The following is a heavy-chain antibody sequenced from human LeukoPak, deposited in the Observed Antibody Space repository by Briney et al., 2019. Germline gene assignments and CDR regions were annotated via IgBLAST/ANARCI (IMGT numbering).Heavy chain of an antibody. CDR3: AKVSGYSSGPLPTHHDY. V-gene: IGHV3-23*01. CDR2: ISGSGGST. Sequence: PGGSLRLSCAASGFTFSSYAMSWVRQAPGKGLEWVSAISGSGGSTYYADSVKGRFTISRDNSKNTLYLQMNSLRAEDTAVYYCAKVSGYSSGPLPTHHDYWGQGTLVTVSS. CDR1: GFTFSSYA. J-gene: IGHJ4*02. D-gene: IGHD6-19*01.